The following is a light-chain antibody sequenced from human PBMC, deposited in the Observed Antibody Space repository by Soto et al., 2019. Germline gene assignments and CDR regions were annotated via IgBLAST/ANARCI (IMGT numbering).Light chain of an antibody. CDR2: AAS. Sequence: IQLPQSPSSLSASVGDRVTITCLASQGLSSYLAWYQQKPGKAPKLLIYAASTLQSGVPSRFSGSGSETDFTLTISSLQAEDFATYYCQQVNSYPLTFGGGTKVDNK. CDR1: QGLSSY. J-gene: IGKJ4*01. V-gene: IGKV1-9*01. CDR3: QQVNSYPLT.